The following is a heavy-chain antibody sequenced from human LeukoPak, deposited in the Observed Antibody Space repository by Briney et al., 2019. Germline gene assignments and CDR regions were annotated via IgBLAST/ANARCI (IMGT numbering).Heavy chain of an antibody. Sequence: PSETLSLTCTVSGGSISSYYWSWIRRPPGKGLEWIGYIYYSGSTNYNPSLKSRVTISVDTSKNQFSLKLSSVTAADTAVYYCARVEYYDSSGYPRAEYFQHWGQGTLVTVSS. V-gene: IGHV4-59*01. CDR3: ARVEYYDSSGYPRAEYFQH. CDR2: IYYSGST. D-gene: IGHD3-22*01. CDR1: GGSISSYY. J-gene: IGHJ1*01.